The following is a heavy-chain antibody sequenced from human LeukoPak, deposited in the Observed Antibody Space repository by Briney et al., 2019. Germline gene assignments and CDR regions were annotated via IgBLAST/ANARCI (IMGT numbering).Heavy chain of an antibody. J-gene: IGHJ3*02. CDR3: ARDPNGDYIGAFDM. Sequence: HPGGSLRLSGTASGFTFSAYAMMWVRQAPGKGPEWVSAIRGGGGSAFYADSVKGRFTISRDNSKYTLFLQMNSLRAEDTAVYYCARDPNGDYIGAFDMWGPGTMVTVSS. D-gene: IGHD4-17*01. V-gene: IGHV3-23*01. CDR2: IRGGGGSA. CDR1: GFTFSAYA.